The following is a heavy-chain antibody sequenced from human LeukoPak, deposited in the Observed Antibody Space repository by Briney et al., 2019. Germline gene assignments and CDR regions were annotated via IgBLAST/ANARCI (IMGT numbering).Heavy chain of an antibody. Sequence: ASVKVSCKASGYSFTSYGISWVRQAPGQGLEWVGWISADNGDTTNAQKGQGRVTMTTDTSTSTASMELRSLRFDDTAVYYCARDLPRRESNSFYFYAYYMDVWGKGTTVIVSS. J-gene: IGHJ6*03. CDR3: ARDLPRRESNSFYFYAYYMDV. V-gene: IGHV1-18*01. CDR1: GYSFTSYG. CDR2: ISADNGDT. D-gene: IGHD4-23*01.